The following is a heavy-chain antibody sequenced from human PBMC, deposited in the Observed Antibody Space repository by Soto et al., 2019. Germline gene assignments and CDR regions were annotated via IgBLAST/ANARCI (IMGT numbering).Heavy chain of an antibody. CDR1: GGSISSYY. CDR2: SSYSGST. Sequence: QVQLQESGPGLVKPSETLSLTCTVSGGSISSYYWSWIRQPPGKGLEWIGSSSYSGSTNSNPSRKSRVTLSVDTSKSQFSLKLSSVTAADTAVYYCARGKYCSGGSCPGGWFDPWGQGTLVTVSS. CDR3: ARGKYCSGGSCPGGWFDP. J-gene: IGHJ5*02. V-gene: IGHV4-59*01. D-gene: IGHD2-15*01.